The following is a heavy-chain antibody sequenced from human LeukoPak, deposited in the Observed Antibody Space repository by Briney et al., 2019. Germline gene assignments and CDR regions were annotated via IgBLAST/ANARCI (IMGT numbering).Heavy chain of an antibody. V-gene: IGHV3-30-3*01. Sequence: PGGSLRLSCAVSGFTFSSYAMHWVRQAPGKGLEWVAVISYDGSNKYYADSVKGRFTISRDNSKNTLYLQMNSLRAEDTAVYYCARDWYYYDSSGYYFPFDYWGQGTLVTVSS. CDR1: GFTFSSYA. CDR3: ARDWYYYDSSGYYFPFDY. CDR2: ISYDGSNK. J-gene: IGHJ4*02. D-gene: IGHD3-22*01.